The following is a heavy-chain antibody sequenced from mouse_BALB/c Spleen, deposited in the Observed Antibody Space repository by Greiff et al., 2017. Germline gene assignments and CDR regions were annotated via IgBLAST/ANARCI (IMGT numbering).Heavy chain of an antibody. CDR2: ISNGGGST. V-gene: IGHV5-12-2*01. Sequence: EVMLVESGGGLVQPGGSLKLSCAASGFTFSSYTMSWVRQTPEKRLEWVAYISNGGGSTYYPDTVKGRFTISRDNAKNTLYLQMSSLKSEDTAMYYCASGGDAFDYWGQGTTLTVSS. CDR3: ASGGDAFDY. D-gene: IGHD3-3*01. CDR1: GFTFSSYT. J-gene: IGHJ2*01.